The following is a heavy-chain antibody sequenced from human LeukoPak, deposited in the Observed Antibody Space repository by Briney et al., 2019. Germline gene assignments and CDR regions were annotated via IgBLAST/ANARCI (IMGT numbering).Heavy chain of an antibody. D-gene: IGHD3-3*01. CDR1: GYTFTSYD. CDR3: ARVSYGITIFGVVTYYFDY. Sequence: ASVKVSCKASGYTFTSYDINWVRQATGQGLERMGWMNPNSGNTGYAQKFQGRVTITRNTSISTAYMELSSLRSEDTAVYYCARVSYGITIFGVVTYYFDYWGQGTLVTVSS. CDR2: MNPNSGNT. J-gene: IGHJ4*02. V-gene: IGHV1-8*03.